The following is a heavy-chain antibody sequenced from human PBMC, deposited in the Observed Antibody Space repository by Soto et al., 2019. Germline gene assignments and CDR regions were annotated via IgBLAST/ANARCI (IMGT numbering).Heavy chain of an antibody. D-gene: IGHD2-15*01. CDR1: GFSFSKYG. J-gene: IGHJ3*02. CDR2: IWYVGGNR. Sequence: SLRLSCAASGFSFSKYGMHWVRQAPGKGLEWLAVIWYVGGNRYYADSVKGRFTISRDNPKNTLYLQMNSLGVEDTAVYYCAREPCLLVVAANAVDTCGQGKLVTV. V-gene: IGHV3-33*01. CDR3: AREPCLLVVAANAVDT.